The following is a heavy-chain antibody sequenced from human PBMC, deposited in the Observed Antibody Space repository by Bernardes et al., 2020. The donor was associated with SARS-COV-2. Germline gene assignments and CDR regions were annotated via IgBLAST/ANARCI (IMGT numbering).Heavy chain of an antibody. Sequence: ASVKVSCMASGYTFTSYYMHWVRQAPGQGLEWMGIINPTGGSTSYAQNFKGRVTMTRDTSTSTVYMELSSLRSEDTADYYCARAKYYDSSGYYYFDYWGQGTLVTVSS. CDR1: GYTFTSYY. J-gene: IGHJ4*02. V-gene: IGHV1-46*03. D-gene: IGHD3-22*01. CDR3: ARAKYYDSSGYYYFDY. CDR2: INPTGGST.